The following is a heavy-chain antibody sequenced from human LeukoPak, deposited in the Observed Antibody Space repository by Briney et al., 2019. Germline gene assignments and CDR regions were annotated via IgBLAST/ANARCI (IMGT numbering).Heavy chain of an antibody. CDR1: GFTFSSYS. CDR3: ARGTAAGTTPFDY. CDR2: INSRGNYI. Sequence: PGGSLRLSCAASGFTFSSYSMNWVRQAPGKGLEWVSSINSRGNYIYYADSLKGRFTISRDNPRNSLFLQMNSLRAEDTAVYYCARGTAAGTTPFDYWGQGTLVTVSS. D-gene: IGHD6-13*01. J-gene: IGHJ4*02. V-gene: IGHV3-21*01.